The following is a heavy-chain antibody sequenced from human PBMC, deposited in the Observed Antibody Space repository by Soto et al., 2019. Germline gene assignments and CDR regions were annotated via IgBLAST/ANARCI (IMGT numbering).Heavy chain of an antibody. D-gene: IGHD3-22*01. CDR3: ARDRDSSGYYAYFDC. CDR2: ISGSGDNT. Sequence: GGSLRLSCAASGFTFSSYAMSWVRQAPGKGLEWVSLISGSGDNTYYTDSVKGRFTISRDNSKNTLSLQMHSLRVEDTAVYYCARDRDSSGYYAYFDCWGQGTLVTVSS. J-gene: IGHJ4*02. V-gene: IGHV3-23*01. CDR1: GFTFSSYA.